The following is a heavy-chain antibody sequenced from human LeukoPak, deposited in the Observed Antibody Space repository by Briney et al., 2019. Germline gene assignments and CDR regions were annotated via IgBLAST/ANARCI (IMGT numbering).Heavy chain of an antibody. Sequence: GSLRLSCAASGFTFSSYEMNWVRQAPGKGLEWVSYISSSGSTIYYADSVKGRFTVSRDNAKNSLYLQMNSLRAEDTAVYYCARDNSFGPYYYGSGSWYRRYYYYYMDVWGKGTTVTISS. D-gene: IGHD3-10*01. V-gene: IGHV3-48*03. J-gene: IGHJ6*03. CDR2: ISSSGSTI. CDR1: GFTFSSYE. CDR3: ARDNSFGPYYYGSGSWYRRYYYYYMDV.